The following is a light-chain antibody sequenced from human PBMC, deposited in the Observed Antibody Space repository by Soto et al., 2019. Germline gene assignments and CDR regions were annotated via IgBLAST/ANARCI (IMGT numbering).Light chain of an antibody. Sequence: QSVLTQPASVSGSPGQSITISCTGTSSDVGGYNYVSWYQHHPGKAPKLMIYDVSNRPSGVSNRFSGSKSGNTASLTISGLQAEDEADYYCSSYTTSSTLLFGGGTKVTVL. CDR2: DVS. J-gene: IGLJ2*01. CDR3: SSYTTSSTLL. CDR1: SSDVGGYNY. V-gene: IGLV2-14*03.